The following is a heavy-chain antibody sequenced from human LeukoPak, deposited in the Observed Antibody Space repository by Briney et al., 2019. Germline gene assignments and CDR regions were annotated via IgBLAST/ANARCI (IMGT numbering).Heavy chain of an antibody. Sequence: PSETLSLTCAVYGGSFSGYYWSWIRQPPGKGLEWIGEINHSGSTNYNPSLKSRVTISVDTSKNQFSLKLSSVTAADTAVYYCARDISSGQGGFDPWGQGTLVTVSS. J-gene: IGHJ5*02. D-gene: IGHD3-22*01. CDR3: ARDISSGQGGFDP. CDR1: GGSFSGYY. CDR2: INHSGST. V-gene: IGHV4-34*01.